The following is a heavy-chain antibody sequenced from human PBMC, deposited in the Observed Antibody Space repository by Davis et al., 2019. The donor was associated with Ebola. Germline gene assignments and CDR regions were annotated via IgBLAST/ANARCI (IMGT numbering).Heavy chain of an antibody. D-gene: IGHD5-24*01. CDR1: GFSVSTNY. CDR3: ARGDSYNFWGF. Sequence: GESLKISCAVSGFSVSTNYMSWVRQAPGKGLEWVSVVYRSGDIYYADSVRGRFTISRDNSQNTLHLQMNSLRVEDTAVYYCARGDSYNFWGFWGQGTLVTVSS. V-gene: IGHV3-66*01. J-gene: IGHJ4*02. CDR2: VYRSGDI.